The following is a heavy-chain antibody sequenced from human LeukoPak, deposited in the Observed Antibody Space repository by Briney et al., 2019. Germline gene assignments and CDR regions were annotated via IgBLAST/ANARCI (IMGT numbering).Heavy chain of an antibody. CDR1: GGSISSGGYY. Sequence: SETLSLTCTVSGGSISSGGYYWSWIRQHPGKGLEWIGYIYYSGSTYYNPSLKSRVTISVDTSKNQFSLKLSSVTAADTAVYYCARETLPLPTYFDYWGQGTLVTVSS. D-gene: IGHD3-10*01. CDR2: IYYSGST. V-gene: IGHV4-31*03. J-gene: IGHJ4*02. CDR3: ARETLPLPTYFDY.